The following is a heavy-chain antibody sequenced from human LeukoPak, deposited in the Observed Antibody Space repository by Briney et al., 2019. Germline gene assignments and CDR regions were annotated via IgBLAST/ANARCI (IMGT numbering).Heavy chain of an antibody. D-gene: IGHD3-10*01. V-gene: IGHV3-74*01. Sequence: GGCLRLSCAASGFTFSNFYMHGVCQGPGKGLLWVSRLNSDGRITNYADSVKGGFPFSRDNDKKPLYQQMHSLRAEDTAVYYCARGHETGMAVDYWGQGTLVTVSS. CDR2: LNSDGRIT. CDR3: ARGHETGMAVDY. CDR1: GFTFSNFY. J-gene: IGHJ4*02.